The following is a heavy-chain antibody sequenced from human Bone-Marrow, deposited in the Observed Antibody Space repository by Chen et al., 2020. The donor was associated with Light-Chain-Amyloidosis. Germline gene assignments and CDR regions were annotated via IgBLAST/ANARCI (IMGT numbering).Heavy chain of an antibody. CDR1: GGSISSSSYY. CDR3: ARHSEVWFGELFYWFDP. CDR2: IYYSGST. Sequence: QLQLQESGPGLVKPSETLSLTCTVSGGSISSSSYYWGWIRQPPGKGLEWIGSIYYSGSTYYNPSLKSRVTISVDTSKNQFSLKLSSVTAADTAVYYYARHSEVWFGELFYWFDPWGQGTLVTVSS. V-gene: IGHV4-39*01. J-gene: IGHJ5*02. D-gene: IGHD3-10*01.